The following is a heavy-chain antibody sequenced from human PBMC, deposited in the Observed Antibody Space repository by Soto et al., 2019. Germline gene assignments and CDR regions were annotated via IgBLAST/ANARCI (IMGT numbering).Heavy chain of an antibody. CDR1: GFTFNRHT. J-gene: IGHJ4*02. V-gene: IGHV3-21*01. CDR2: ITSSTTYI. CDR3: AREYSGYEGFDY. Sequence: EVQLVESGGGLVKPGGSLRLSCAASGFTFNRHTMNWVRQAPGKGLEWVSSITSSTTYIYYADSVKGRFTNSRDNAENSLYLQMNSLRAEDTAVYYCAREYSGYEGFDYWGQGTLVTVSS. D-gene: IGHD5-12*01.